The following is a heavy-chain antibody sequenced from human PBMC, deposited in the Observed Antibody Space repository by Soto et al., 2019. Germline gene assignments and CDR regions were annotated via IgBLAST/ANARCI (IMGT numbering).Heavy chain of an antibody. V-gene: IGHV1-2*02. D-gene: IGHD3-3*01. J-gene: IGHJ4*02. CDR2: INPNSGGT. CDR1: GYTFTGYY. Sequence: ASVKVSCKASGYTFTGYYMHWVRQAPGQGLEWMGWINPNSGGTNYAQKFQGRVTMARDTSISTAYMELSRLRSDDTAVYYCADDLGFWCGYTNWGQGTLVTVSS. CDR3: ADDLGFWCGYTN.